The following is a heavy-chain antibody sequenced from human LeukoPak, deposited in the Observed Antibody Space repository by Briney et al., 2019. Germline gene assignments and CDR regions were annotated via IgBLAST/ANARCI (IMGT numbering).Heavy chain of an antibody. V-gene: IGHV3-74*01. Sequence: GGSVRLSCAASGFTFSSYWMHWVRQAPGKGLVWISRISSDDSSTSYADSVKGRFTMSRDNAKNTLYLQMNSLRAEDTAVYYCARVIAAAGGWGQGTLVTVSS. CDR1: GFTFSSYW. D-gene: IGHD6-13*01. CDR3: ARVIAAAGG. J-gene: IGHJ4*02. CDR2: ISSDDSST.